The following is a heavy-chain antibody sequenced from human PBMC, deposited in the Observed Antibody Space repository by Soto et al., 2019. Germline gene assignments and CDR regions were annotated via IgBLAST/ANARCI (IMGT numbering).Heavy chain of an antibody. CDR3: ARRGAYCSGGTCYHFDY. CDR2: ISTYNGNT. D-gene: IGHD2-15*01. CDR1: GYTFTTYG. Sequence: QVHLVQSGAEVKKPGASVKVSCKASGYTFTTYGIIWVRQAPGQGLEWMGWISTYNGNTNYEQKLQGRVTMTTDTLTSTAYMELRSLRSDDTAVYYCARRGAYCSGGTCYHFDYWGQGTLVTVSS. V-gene: IGHV1-18*04. J-gene: IGHJ4*02.